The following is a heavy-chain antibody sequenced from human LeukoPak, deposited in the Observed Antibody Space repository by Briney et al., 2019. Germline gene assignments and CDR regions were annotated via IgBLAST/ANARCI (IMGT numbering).Heavy chain of an antibody. D-gene: IGHD3-3*01. Sequence: GGSLRLSCAASGFTVSSNYMSWVRQAPGKGLEWVSVIYSSGNTYYADSVEGRFTISRDNSKNTLYLQMNSLRAEDTAVYYCARGIGSQLRSGWFDPWGQGTLVTVSS. CDR3: ARGIGSQLRSGWFDP. CDR1: GFTVSSNY. V-gene: IGHV3-66*01. CDR2: IYSSGNT. J-gene: IGHJ5*02.